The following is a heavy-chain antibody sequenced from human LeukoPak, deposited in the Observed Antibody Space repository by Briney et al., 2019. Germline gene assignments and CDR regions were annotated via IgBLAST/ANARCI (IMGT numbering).Heavy chain of an antibody. J-gene: IGHJ4*02. CDR2: ITSGTTYI. D-gene: IGHD6-6*01. Sequence: KPGGSLRLSCAASGFTFSDYNMNWVRQSPEKGLEWVSSITSGTTYIYYADSVRGRFTLSRDNAKNSLYLQMNSLRAEDTAVYYCARIGYSSSSLDYWGQGTLVTVSS. CDR3: ARIGYSSSSLDY. CDR1: GFTFSDYN. V-gene: IGHV3-21*01.